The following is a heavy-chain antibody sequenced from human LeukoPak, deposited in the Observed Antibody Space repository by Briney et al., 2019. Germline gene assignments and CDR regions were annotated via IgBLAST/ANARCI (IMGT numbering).Heavy chain of an antibody. Sequence: ASVKVSCKASGYTFTSYDINWVRQATGQGLEWMGWMNPNSGNTGYAQKFQGRIIVSRNTSISTAYMELSILTSEDTAIYYFLRIAAAGNRRLNYWGQGTLVTVAS. V-gene: IGHV1-8*01. J-gene: IGHJ4*02. D-gene: IGHD6-13*01. CDR2: MNPNSGNT. CDR3: LRIAAAGNRRLNY. CDR1: GYTFTSYD.